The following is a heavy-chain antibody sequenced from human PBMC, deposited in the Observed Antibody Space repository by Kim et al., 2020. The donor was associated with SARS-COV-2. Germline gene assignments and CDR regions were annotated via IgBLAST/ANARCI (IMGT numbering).Heavy chain of an antibody. CDR3: AGDGDRGGFSSFEY. J-gene: IGHJ4*02. Sequence: ADSVKGRFTISRDNAKNTLFLQMNSRRVEDTAVYYWAGDGDRGGFSSFEYWGQGTLVTVSS. V-gene: IGHV3-74*01. D-gene: IGHD6-19*01.